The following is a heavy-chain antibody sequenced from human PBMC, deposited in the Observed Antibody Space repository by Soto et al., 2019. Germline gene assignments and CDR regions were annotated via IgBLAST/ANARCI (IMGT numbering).Heavy chain of an antibody. D-gene: IGHD1-20*01. CDR2: IFSGGST. CDR1: GFTVSNTY. J-gene: IGHJ6*02. Sequence: EVQLVETGGGLIQPGGSLRLSCAVSGFTVSNTYMSWVRQAPGKGLEWVSLIFSGGSTSYADSVKGRFTISRDNSKNTLYVHLKSLRAEDTAVYYCETARRDNRLYGMDVWGQGTTVTVSS. V-gene: IGHV3-53*02. CDR3: ETARRDNRLYGMDV.